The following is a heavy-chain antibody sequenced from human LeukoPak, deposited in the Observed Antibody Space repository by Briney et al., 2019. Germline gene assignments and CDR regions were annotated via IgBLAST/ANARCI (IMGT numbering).Heavy chain of an antibody. Sequence: PGGSLRLSCTASGFTFSITYMAWVRQAPGKGLEWVSVIYGGGDAYYADSVKGRFTIARDNSKNTLYLQMNSLRAEDTAVYYCAKVGDYYGSGSYGYWGQGTLVTVSS. CDR2: IYGGGDA. D-gene: IGHD3-10*01. CDR1: GFTFSITY. J-gene: IGHJ4*02. CDR3: AKVGDYYGSGSYGY. V-gene: IGHV3-66*01.